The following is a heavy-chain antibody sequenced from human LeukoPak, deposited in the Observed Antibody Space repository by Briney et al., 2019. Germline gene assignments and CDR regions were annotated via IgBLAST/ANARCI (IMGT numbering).Heavy chain of an antibody. Sequence: GGSLRLSCAASGFTFSSYWMQWVRQAPGKGLVWVSRISKEGSVTTYADSVKGRFTISRDNARNTLYLQMNSLGAEDTAVYYCARDGTWPGPACDYWGQGTLVTVSS. CDR3: ARDGTWPGPACDY. J-gene: IGHJ4*02. CDR2: ISKEGSVT. V-gene: IGHV3-74*03. CDR1: GFTFSSYW. D-gene: IGHD1-26*01.